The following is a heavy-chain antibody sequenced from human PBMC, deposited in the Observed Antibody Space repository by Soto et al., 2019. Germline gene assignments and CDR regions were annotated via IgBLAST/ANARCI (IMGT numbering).Heavy chain of an antibody. V-gene: IGHV4-38-2*01. CDR3: ARGSQYYYYGMDV. CDR1: GYSISSGYY. D-gene: IGHD3-10*01. J-gene: IGHJ6*02. Sequence: SEALSLTCAVSGYSISSGYYWGWIRQPPGKGLEWIGSIYHSGSTYYNPSLKSRVTISVDTSKNQFSLKLSSVTAADTAVYYCARGSQYYYYGMDVWGQGTTVTVSS. CDR2: IYHSGST.